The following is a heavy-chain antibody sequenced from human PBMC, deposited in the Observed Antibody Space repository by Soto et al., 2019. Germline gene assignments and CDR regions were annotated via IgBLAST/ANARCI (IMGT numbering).Heavy chain of an antibody. CDR1: GFRFRTRA. J-gene: IGHJ4*02. V-gene: IGHV3-23*01. CDR3: TTHEEGAPWAGGLDS. CDR2: IRPGGDST. Sequence: LRLSCAASGFRFRTRAMSWVRQAPGKGLEWVASIRPGGDSTYYADSVKGRFAVSRDNSNVTLYLQMDSLRVEDTAIYYCTTHEEGAPWAGGLDSWGQGTLVTVYS. D-gene: IGHD1-26*01.